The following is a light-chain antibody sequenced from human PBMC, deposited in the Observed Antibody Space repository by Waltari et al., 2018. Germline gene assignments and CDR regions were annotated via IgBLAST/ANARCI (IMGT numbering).Light chain of an antibody. CDR1: SSDVGSYKF. CDR3: CSFAGSSSWV. Sequence: QSALTQPAAVSGSPGQSITISCTGTSSDVGSYKFLSWYQQHPGKAPQLMIYEGSQRPSGVSNRFSGSKSGNTASLTISGLQAEDEADYYCCSFAGSSSWVFGGGTKLTVL. V-gene: IGLV2-23*01. CDR2: EGS. J-gene: IGLJ3*02.